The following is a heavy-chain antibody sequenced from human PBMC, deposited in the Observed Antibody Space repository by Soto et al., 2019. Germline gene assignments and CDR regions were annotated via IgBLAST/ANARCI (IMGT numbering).Heavy chain of an antibody. V-gene: IGHV3-48*03. Sequence: GGSLRLSCAASGFTFSSYEMNWVRQAPGKGLEWVSYISSSGSTIYYADSVKGRFTISRDNAKNSLYLQMNSLRAEDTAVYYCARVYYYASSAYYFDYWGQGTLVTVSS. CDR3: ARVYYYASSAYYFDY. CDR1: GFTFSSYE. D-gene: IGHD3-22*01. CDR2: ISSSGSTI. J-gene: IGHJ4*02.